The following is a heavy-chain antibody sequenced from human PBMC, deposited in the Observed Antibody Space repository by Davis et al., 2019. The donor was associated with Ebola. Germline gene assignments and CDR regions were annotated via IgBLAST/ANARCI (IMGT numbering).Heavy chain of an antibody. CDR2: IYTSGST. D-gene: IGHD2-21*01. Sequence: SETLSLTCTVSGDSISSGSYYWSWIRQPAGKGLEWIGHIYTSGSTNYNPSLKSRVTISVDPSKNQFSLKVNSVTAADTAVYYCARDSPCGGDCPFQHWGQGTLVTVSS. V-gene: IGHV4-61*09. CDR3: ARDSPCGGDCPFQH. J-gene: IGHJ1*01. CDR1: GDSISSGSYY.